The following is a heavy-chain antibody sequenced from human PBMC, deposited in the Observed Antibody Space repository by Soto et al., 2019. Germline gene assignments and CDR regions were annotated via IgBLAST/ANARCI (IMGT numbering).Heavy chain of an antibody. CDR3: ARLEMVYATSRYNYHGMDV. CDR1: GYSISSGYY. Sequence: SETLSLTSGVSGYSISSGYYWLWMRQPPGQGLEWIGTIFHTGRSYYNSALQSRVTMSVDTSKNEFSLDLRSVTAADTATYECARLEMVYATSRYNYHGMDVWGQGTTVTVSS. V-gene: IGHV4-38-2*01. J-gene: IGHJ6*02. CDR2: IFHTGRS. D-gene: IGHD2-8*01.